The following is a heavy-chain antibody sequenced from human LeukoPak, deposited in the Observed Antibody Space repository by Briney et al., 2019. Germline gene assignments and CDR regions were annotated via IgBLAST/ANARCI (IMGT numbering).Heavy chain of an antibody. D-gene: IGHD2-21*01. CDR1: GGSISSGGYS. Sequence: SETLSLTCAVSGGSISSGGYSWSWIRQPPGKGLEWIGYIYHSGSTYYNPSLKSRVTISVDRSKNQFSLKLSSVTAADTAVYYCAREGLFPDAFDIWGQGTMVTVSS. CDR2: IYHSGST. CDR3: AREGLFPDAFDI. V-gene: IGHV4-30-2*01. J-gene: IGHJ3*02.